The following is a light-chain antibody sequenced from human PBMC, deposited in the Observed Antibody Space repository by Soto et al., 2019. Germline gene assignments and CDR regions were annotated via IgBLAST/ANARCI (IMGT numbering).Light chain of an antibody. V-gene: IGKV1-12*01. Sequence: DIQMTQSPSSVSASVGDTINITCRASQDIKKWLAWYQQKPGKAPKVLIYAASNLESGVSSRFSGSGAGTQFSLTISSLQTEDFATYFCHQASSFPYPFGPGTTVDI. CDR3: HQASSFPYP. J-gene: IGKJ3*01. CDR2: AAS. CDR1: QDIKKW.